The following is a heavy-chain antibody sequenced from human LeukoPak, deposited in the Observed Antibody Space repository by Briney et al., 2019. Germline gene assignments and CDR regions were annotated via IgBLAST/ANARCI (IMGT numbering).Heavy chain of an antibody. CDR2: INPNSGGT. CDR1: GYTFIGYY. CDR3: ARIQLWFNDKPDY. V-gene: IGHV1-2*06. D-gene: IGHD5-18*01. J-gene: IGHJ4*02. Sequence: ASVKVSCKASGYTFIGYYMHWVRQAPGQGLQWMGRINPNSGGTNYAQKFQGRVTMTRDTSISTAYMELSRLRSDDTAVYYCARIQLWFNDKPDYWGQGTLVTVSS.